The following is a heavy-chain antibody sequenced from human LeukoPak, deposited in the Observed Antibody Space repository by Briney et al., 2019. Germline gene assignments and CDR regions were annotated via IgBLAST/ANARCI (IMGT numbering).Heavy chain of an antibody. CDR2: ISPYIGNT. J-gene: IGHJ4*02. Sequence: ASVKVSCKASGYTFTSYGISWVRRAPGQGLEWMGWISPYIGNTNYAQKLQGRVTMTTDTSTSTAYMELRSLRSDDTAVYYCAREMATIVNQFDYWGQGTLVTVSS. V-gene: IGHV1-18*01. D-gene: IGHD5-24*01. CDR1: GYTFTSYG. CDR3: AREMATIVNQFDY.